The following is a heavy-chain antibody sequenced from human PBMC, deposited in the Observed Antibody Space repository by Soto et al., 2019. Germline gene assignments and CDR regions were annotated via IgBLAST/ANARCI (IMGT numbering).Heavy chain of an antibody. J-gene: IGHJ5*02. V-gene: IGHV1-46*01. CDR1: GHTFANYY. Sequence: QVQLVQSGAEVKKPWASVTVSCKASGHTFANYYIHWVRQAPGQGLEWMGKINPSGGAATYAQGFQGRVTMTLDTSATTVVLEMRSLTTDDTAVYYCAKQTVELSLGGFDPWGQGTLVTISS. CDR2: INPSGGAA. CDR3: AKQTVELSLGGFDP. D-gene: IGHD1-1*01.